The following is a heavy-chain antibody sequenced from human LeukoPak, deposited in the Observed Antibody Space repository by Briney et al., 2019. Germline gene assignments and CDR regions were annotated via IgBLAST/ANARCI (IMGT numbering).Heavy chain of an antibody. Sequence: PSETLSLTCAVYGGSFSGYYWSWIRQPPGKGLEWIGEINHSGSTNYNPSLKSRVTISVDTSKNQFSLKLSSVTAADTAVYYCARGGGNSYGYCDYWGQGTLVTVSS. V-gene: IGHV4-34*01. J-gene: IGHJ4*02. CDR2: INHSGST. D-gene: IGHD5-18*01. CDR1: GGSFSGYY. CDR3: ARGGGNSYGYCDY.